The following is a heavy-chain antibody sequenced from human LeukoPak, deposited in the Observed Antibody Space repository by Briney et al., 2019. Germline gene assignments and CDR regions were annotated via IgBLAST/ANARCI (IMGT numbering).Heavy chain of an antibody. CDR2: INPSGGST. Sequence: ASVKVSCKASGYTFTSYAISWVRQAPGQGLEWMGIINPSGGSTSYAQKFQGRVTMTRDTSTSTVYMELSSLRSEDTAVYYCARENPVAAAADYWGQGTLVTVSS. CDR3: ARENPVAAAADY. CDR1: GYTFTSYA. V-gene: IGHV1-46*01. J-gene: IGHJ4*02. D-gene: IGHD6-13*01.